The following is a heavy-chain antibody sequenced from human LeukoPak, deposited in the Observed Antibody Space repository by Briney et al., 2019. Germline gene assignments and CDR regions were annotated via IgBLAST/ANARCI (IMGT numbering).Heavy chain of an antibody. J-gene: IGHJ4*02. CDR2: IKQDGSEK. V-gene: IGHV3-7*03. Sequence: GGSLRLSCAASKFTFSSYWMSWVRQAPGKGLEWVANIKQDGSEKYYVDSVKGRFTISRDNAKNSLYLQMNSLRAEDTAVYYCASSRGYWGQGTLVTVSS. D-gene: IGHD6-6*01. CDR3: ASSRGY. CDR1: KFTFSSYW.